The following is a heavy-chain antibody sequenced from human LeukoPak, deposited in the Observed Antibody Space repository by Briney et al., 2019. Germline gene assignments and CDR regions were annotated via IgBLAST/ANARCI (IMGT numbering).Heavy chain of an antibody. CDR1: GYTFTKYG. V-gene: IGHV1-18*01. J-gene: IGHJ6*04. Sequence: ASVKVSCKASGYTFTKYGISWVRQAPGQGLEWMGWISAKNGNTNYAQKFQGRVTMTRDTSISTAYMELSRLRSDDTAVYYCARALRRGHVDVWGKGTTVTVSS. CDR3: ARALRRGHVDV. CDR2: ISAKNGNT. D-gene: IGHD5-12*01.